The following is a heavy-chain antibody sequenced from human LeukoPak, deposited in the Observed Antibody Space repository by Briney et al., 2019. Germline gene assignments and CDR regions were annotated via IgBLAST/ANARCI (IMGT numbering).Heavy chain of an antibody. J-gene: IGHJ6*02. Sequence: ASVKVSCKASGYTFTGYYMHWVRQAPGQGLEWMGWINPNSGGTNYAQKFQGRVTMTRDTSISTVYMELSRLRSDDTAVYYCARGRCSSTSCYTQKVVVLYYYYGMDVWGQGTTVTVSS. CDR2: INPNSGGT. CDR3: ARGRCSSTSCYTQKVVVLYYYYGMDV. V-gene: IGHV1-2*02. CDR1: GYTFTGYY. D-gene: IGHD2-2*02.